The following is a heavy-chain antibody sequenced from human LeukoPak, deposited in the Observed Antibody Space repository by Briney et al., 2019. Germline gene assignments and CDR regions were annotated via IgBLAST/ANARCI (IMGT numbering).Heavy chain of an antibody. J-gene: IGHJ3*02. CDR2: INPSGGST. Sequence: GAAVKVSCKSSGYTFTGYYMHWVRQAPGQGLEWMGIINPSGGSTSYAQKFQGRVTMTRDMSTSTVYMELSSLRSEDTAVYYCARDRYSGNDAFDIWGQGTMVTVSS. CDR3: ARDRYSGNDAFDI. D-gene: IGHD6-13*01. V-gene: IGHV1-46*01. CDR1: GYTFTGYY.